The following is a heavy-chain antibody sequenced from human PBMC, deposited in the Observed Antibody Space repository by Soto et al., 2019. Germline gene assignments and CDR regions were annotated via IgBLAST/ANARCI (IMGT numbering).Heavy chain of an antibody. V-gene: IGHV4-31*03. J-gene: IGHJ5*02. CDR1: GGSISSGANY. CDR2: IYYSGSA. D-gene: IGHD2-2*01. CDR3: ARVLCSSTTCYFTDWFDP. Sequence: SETLSLTCTVSGGSISSGANYWSWVRQGPGKGLEWIGNIYYSGSAYYNPSLKSRLTMSVDTSKNSFSLKLTSVTAADTAVYYCARVLCSSTTCYFTDWFDPGAREPWSPSPQ.